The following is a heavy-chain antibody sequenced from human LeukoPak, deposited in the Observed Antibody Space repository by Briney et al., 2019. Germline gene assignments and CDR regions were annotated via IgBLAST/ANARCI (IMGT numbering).Heavy chain of an antibody. Sequence: GGSLRLSCAASGFTFSSYGMSWVRQAPGKGLEWVANIKQDGSEKYYVDSVKGRFTISRDNAKNSLYLQMNSLRAEDTAVYYCARGVAWYDSSGYLFDYWGQGTLVTVSS. D-gene: IGHD3-22*01. CDR2: IKQDGSEK. V-gene: IGHV3-7*01. J-gene: IGHJ4*02. CDR3: ARGVAWYDSSGYLFDY. CDR1: GFTFSSYG.